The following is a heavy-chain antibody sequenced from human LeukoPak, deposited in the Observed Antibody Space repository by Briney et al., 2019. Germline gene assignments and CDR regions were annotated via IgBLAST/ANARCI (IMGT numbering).Heavy chain of an antibody. J-gene: IGHJ4*02. CDR1: GGSISSYY. Sequence: SETLSLTCTVSGGSISSYYWSWIRQPPGKGLEWIGYIYYSGSTYYNPSLKSRVTISVDTSKNQFSLKLSSVTAADTAVYYCARAPKNGGDPYYFDYWGQGTLVTVSS. CDR3: ARAPKNGGDPYYFDY. CDR2: IYYSGST. D-gene: IGHD2-21*02. V-gene: IGHV4-59*06.